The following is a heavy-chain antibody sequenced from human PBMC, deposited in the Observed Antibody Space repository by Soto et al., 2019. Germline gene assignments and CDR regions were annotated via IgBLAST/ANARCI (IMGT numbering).Heavy chain of an antibody. Sequence: QVQVAQSGAEVKRPGASVKVSCWASGYPFTNFYIHWVRQAPGQVLECMGIINPSGGITAYAQKLLGRIPITRDTSTSTVDREVSSLISEDTAVYYCAREDYYCSSGYHLYYWGQGTLVTVSS. V-gene: IGHV1-46*01. CDR3: AREDYYCSSGYHLYY. J-gene: IGHJ4*02. CDR2: INPSGGIT. CDR1: GYPFTNFY. D-gene: IGHD3-22*01.